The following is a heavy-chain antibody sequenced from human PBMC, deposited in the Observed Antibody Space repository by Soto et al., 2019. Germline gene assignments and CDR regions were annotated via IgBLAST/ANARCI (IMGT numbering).Heavy chain of an antibody. D-gene: IGHD6-6*01. V-gene: IGHV3-53*02. CDR2: IYNGGGT. J-gene: IGHJ4*02. CDR1: GFTVSGNY. Sequence: EVQLVETGGGLIQPGGSLRPSCAASGFTVSGNYMSWVRQAPGKGLEWVSVIYNGGGTYYTDSVKGRFTISRDNSKNTLYLQMNSLRAEDTAVYYCASTRGSSYDYWGQGTLVTVSS. CDR3: ASTRGSSYDY.